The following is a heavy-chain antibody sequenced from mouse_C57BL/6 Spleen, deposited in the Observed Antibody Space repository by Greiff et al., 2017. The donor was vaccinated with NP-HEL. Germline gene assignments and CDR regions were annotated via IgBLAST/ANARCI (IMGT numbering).Heavy chain of an antibody. D-gene: IGHD1-1*01. Sequence: EVKLVESGGDLVKPGGSLKLSCAASGFTFSSYGMSWVRQTPDKRLEWVATISSGGSYTYYPDSVKGRFTISRDNAKNTLYLQMSSLKSEDTAMYYCARCYYYGSSLYAMDYWGQGTSVTVSS. J-gene: IGHJ4*01. CDR2: ISSGGSYT. CDR3: ARCYYYGSSLYAMDY. V-gene: IGHV5-6*01. CDR1: GFTFSSYG.